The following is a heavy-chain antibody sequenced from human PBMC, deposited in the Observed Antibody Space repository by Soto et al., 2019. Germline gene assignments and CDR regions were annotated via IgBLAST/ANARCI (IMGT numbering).Heavy chain of an antibody. CDR2: ISGGGGTT. Sequence: GGLILSCPVSGSTFISYAMTWVRQAPGKGLEWVSGISGGGGTTYHADSVKDRCTISRDNSKNTLSLQMTSLRAEDTAVYYSAKDSRWSGFYGFDIWGQGTMVTVSS. V-gene: IGHV3-23*01. CDR1: GSTFISYA. J-gene: IGHJ3*02. CDR3: AKDSRWSGFYGFDI. D-gene: IGHD3-3*01.